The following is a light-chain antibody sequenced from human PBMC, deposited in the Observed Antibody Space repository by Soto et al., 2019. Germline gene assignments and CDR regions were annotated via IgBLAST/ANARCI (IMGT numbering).Light chain of an antibody. V-gene: IGKV3D-20*02. Sequence: PGERASLSCGASQSISSSFLAWYQQKPGQAPRLLIYGASSRATGIPDRFSGTGSETDFTLTISSLEPEDAGIYYCQQRSHWPPITFGQGTRLEV. CDR1: QSISSSF. CDR3: QQRSHWPPIT. CDR2: GAS. J-gene: IGKJ5*01.